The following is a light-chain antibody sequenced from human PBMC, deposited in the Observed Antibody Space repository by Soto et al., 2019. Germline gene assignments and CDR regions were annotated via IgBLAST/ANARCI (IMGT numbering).Light chain of an antibody. CDR2: DVS. CDR3: CSYTSSVTYV. Sequence: QSVLTQPASVSGSPGQSITISCXGXSXDVGGYNYVSWYQQHPGKAPKLMIYDVSYRPSGLSNRFSGSKSDNTASLTISGLQAEDEADYYCCSYTSSVTYVFGPGTKLTVL. V-gene: IGLV2-14*01. CDR1: SXDVGGYNY. J-gene: IGLJ1*01.